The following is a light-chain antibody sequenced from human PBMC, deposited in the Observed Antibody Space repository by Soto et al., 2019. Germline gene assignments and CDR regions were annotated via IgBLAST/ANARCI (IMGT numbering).Light chain of an antibody. CDR1: QTIRRW. CDR2: DAS. Sequence: DIAMTQSPSTLSASVGERVTITCRASQTIRRWLAWYQQRPGKAPKVLMYDASTLESGVPARFSGSGSETEFTLTISSLQPEDSATYYCQHYNSDPWTFGQGTKVEIK. J-gene: IGKJ1*01. CDR3: QHYNSDPWT. V-gene: IGKV1-5*01.